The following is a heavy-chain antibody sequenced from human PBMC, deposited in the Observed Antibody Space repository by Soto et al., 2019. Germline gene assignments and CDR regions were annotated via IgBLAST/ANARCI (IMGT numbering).Heavy chain of an antibody. CDR1: GGSFSCYY. CDR2: INHSGST. J-gene: IGHJ4*02. V-gene: IGHV4-34*01. Sequence: SETLSLTCAVYGGSFSCYYWSWIRQPPGKGLEWIGEINHSGSTNYNPSLKSRVTISVDTSKNQFSLKLSSVTAADTAVYYCARGRDDSSGYYSNWGLGTLVTVSS. CDR3: ARGRDDSSGYYSN. D-gene: IGHD3-22*01.